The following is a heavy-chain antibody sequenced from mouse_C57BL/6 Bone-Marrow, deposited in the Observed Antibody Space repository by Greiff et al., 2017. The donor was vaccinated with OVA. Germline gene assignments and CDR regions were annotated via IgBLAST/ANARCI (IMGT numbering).Heavy chain of an antibody. J-gene: IGHJ1*03. D-gene: IGHD1-1*01. CDR3: ATEGIYGSSHWNINV. Sequence: QVQLQQPGAELVKPGASVKLSCKASGYTFTSYWMHWVKQRPGQGLEWIGMIHPNSGGTNYHEKFKSKATLTVDKSSSTAYMQLSSLTSADSAVYYCATEGIYGSSHWNINVWGKGTTVTVSS. CDR2: IHPNSGGT. CDR1: GYTFTSYW. V-gene: IGHV1-64*01.